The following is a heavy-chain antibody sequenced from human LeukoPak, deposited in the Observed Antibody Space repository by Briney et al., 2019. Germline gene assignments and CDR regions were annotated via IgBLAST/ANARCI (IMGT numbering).Heavy chain of an antibody. CDR2: IYYSGST. Sequence: SETLSLTCTVSGGSVSSGSYYWSWIRQPPGKGLEWIGYIYYSGSTNYNPSLKSRVTISVDTSKNQFSLKLSSVTAADTAVYYCARDNLLRYSDWLTTDYYYYYGMDVWGQGTTVTVSS. V-gene: IGHV4-61*01. D-gene: IGHD3-9*01. CDR3: ARDNLLRYSDWLTTDYYYYYGMDV. J-gene: IGHJ6*02. CDR1: GGSVSSGSYY.